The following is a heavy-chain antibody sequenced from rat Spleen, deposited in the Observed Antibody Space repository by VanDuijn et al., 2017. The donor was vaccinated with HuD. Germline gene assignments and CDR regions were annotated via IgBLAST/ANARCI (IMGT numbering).Heavy chain of an antibody. V-gene: IGHV3-1*01. D-gene: IGHD1-11*01. CDR1: DYSITSNY. CDR3: TRGGNYALDA. J-gene: IGHJ4*01. Sequence: EVQLQESGPGLVKPSQSLSLTCSVTDYSITSNYWDWIRKFPGNKMEWMGDISYSGSTSYHPSLKSRISITRDTSKNQFFLQLNSVTADDTATYYCTRGGNYALDAWGQGASVTVSS. CDR2: ISYSGST.